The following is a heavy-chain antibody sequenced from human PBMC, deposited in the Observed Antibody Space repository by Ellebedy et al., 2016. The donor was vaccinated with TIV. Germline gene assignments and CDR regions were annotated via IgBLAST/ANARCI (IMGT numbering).Heavy chain of an antibody. CDR2: IWYDGSNP. J-gene: IGHJ6*02. CDR3: AADPPQSGCALDV. CDR1: GFAFSTFA. Sequence: GESLKISCAASGFAFSTFAMHWVRQAPGKGLEWVAFIWYDGSNPHYADSVKGRFTISRDNSKNTLSLQMNSLRAEDTAVYHCAADPPQSGCALDVWGQGTTVTVSS. D-gene: IGHD2-15*01. V-gene: IGHV3-30*02.